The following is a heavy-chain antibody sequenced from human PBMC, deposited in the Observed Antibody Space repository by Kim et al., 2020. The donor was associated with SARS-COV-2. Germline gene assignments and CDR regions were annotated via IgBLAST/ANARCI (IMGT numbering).Heavy chain of an antibody. V-gene: IGHV4-4*09. CDR3: AKYVGNPAAHLDY. D-gene: IGHD6-25*01. Sequence: TPSLNSRVTISVDTSKNQFSINLISVTAADTAVYYWAKYVGNPAAHLDYWGQGTLVTVSS. J-gene: IGHJ4*02.